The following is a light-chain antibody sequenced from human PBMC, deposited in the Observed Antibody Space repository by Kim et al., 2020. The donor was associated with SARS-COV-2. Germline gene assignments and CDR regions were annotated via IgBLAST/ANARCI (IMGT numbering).Light chain of an antibody. CDR3: QQANSFPIT. CDR2: AAS. Sequence: ASVGDRVTLPWRASQGISSWLAWYQQKPGKAPKLLIYAASSLQIGVPSRFSGSGSGTDFTLSISSLQPEDFATYYCQQANSFPITFGQGTRLEIK. CDR1: QGISSW. V-gene: IGKV1-12*01. J-gene: IGKJ5*01.